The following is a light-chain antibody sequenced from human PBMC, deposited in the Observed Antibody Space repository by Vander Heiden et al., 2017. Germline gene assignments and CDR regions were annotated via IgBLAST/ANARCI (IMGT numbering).Light chain of an antibody. Sequence: DIKMTQSPSFLSASVGDRVTITCRASQSINTYLNWYQQKPGKAPSPLIFAVPSLQSGVPSRFSGSGSGTDFTLAISSLQPEDFATYYCQQSFTTPITFGQGNDWKLN. CDR3: QQSFTTPIT. CDR2: AVP. V-gene: IGKV1-39*01. CDR1: QSINTY. J-gene: IGKJ5*01.